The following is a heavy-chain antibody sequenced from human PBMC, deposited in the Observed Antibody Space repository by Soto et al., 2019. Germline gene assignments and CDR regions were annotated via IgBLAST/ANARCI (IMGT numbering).Heavy chain of an antibody. J-gene: IGHJ6*02. CDR2: ISYDGSNK. D-gene: IGHD2-8*01. CDR1: GFTFSSYA. Sequence: QVQLVESGGGVVQPGRSLRLSCAASGFTFSSYAMHWVRQAPGKGLEWVAVISYDGSNKYYADSVKGRFTTSRDNSKNTRYLQMNSLRAEDTAVYYCERGMDDHLDVWGQGTTVTVSS. V-gene: IGHV3-30-3*01. CDR3: ERGMDDHLDV.